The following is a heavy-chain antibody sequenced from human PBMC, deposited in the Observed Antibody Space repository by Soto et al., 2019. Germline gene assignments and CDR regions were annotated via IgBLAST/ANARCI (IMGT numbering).Heavy chain of an antibody. V-gene: IGHV5-51*01. CDR3: ARGSYDSSGYYPNWYEP. CDR1: GYSFTSYW. D-gene: IGHD3-22*01. CDR2: IYPGDSDT. Sequence: PGESLKISCKGSGYSFTSYWIGWVRQMPGKGLEWMGIIYPGDSDTRYSPSFQGQVTISADKSISTAYLQWRSLKASDTAMSYRARGSYDSSGYYPNWYEPLRQVNLVAFAS. J-gene: IGHJ5*02.